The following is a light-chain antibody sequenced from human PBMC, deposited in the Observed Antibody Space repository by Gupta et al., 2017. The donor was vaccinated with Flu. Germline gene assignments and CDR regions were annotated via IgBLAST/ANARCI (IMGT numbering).Light chain of an antibody. CDR2: DAS. V-gene: IGKV3-11*01. J-gene: IGKJ4*01. CDR3: QQRSSLPLT. Sequence: VLTQSPATQSLSPGERATLSCRASQSIRSYLAWYQQKPGQAPRLLIYDASNRANGIPTRFSGSGSGTDFTLTISSLEPEDFAVYYCQQRSSLPLTFGGGTKVEIK. CDR1: QSIRSY.